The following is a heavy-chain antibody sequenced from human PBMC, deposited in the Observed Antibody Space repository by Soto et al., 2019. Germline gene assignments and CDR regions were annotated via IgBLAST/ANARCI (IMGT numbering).Heavy chain of an antibody. CDR1: GYTFTSYQ. D-gene: IGHD3-3*01. V-gene: IGHV1-46*01. J-gene: IGHJ6*02. Sequence: QMQLAQSGAEVKKPGASVKVSCKASGYTFTSYQMHWVRQAPGQGLEWMGIINPSGGRITYAPRFQGRVMMTRDTSTNTVYMELRSLRSEDTAVYYCARDGPPTTTGVGPSYTMDVWGQGTTVTVS. CDR2: INPSGGRI. CDR3: ARDGPPTTTGVGPSYTMDV.